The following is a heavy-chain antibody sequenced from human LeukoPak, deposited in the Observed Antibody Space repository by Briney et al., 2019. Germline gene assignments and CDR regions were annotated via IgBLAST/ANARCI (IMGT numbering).Heavy chain of an antibody. D-gene: IGHD3-10*01. J-gene: IGHJ4*02. CDR3: AREEYYYGWGSYLPHGVWDY. Sequence: SETLSLTCAVYGGSFSGYYWSWIRQPPGKGLEWIGEINHSGSTNYNPSLKSRVTISVDTSKNQFSLKLSSVTAADTAVYYCAREEYYYGWGSYLPHGVWDYWARGPLVTVPS. V-gene: IGHV4-34*01. CDR2: INHSGST. CDR1: GGSFSGYY.